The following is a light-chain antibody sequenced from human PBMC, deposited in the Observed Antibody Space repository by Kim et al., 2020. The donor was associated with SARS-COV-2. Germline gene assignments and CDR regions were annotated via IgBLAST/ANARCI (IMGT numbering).Light chain of an antibody. CDR1: NLRNYY. V-gene: IGLV3-19*01. CDR2: GRN. Sequence: SSELTQDPAVSVALGQTVRITCQGDNLRNYYANWYQHKPGQAPVLAIYGRNSRSSGIPDRFSGSTTGNTASLTISGAQAEDEADYYCNPRDNSAKLIFGGGTQLTVL. J-gene: IGLJ2*01. CDR3: NPRDNSAKLI.